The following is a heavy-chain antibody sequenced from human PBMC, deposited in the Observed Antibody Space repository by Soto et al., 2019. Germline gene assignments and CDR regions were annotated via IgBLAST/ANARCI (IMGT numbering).Heavy chain of an antibody. CDR3: AKDRIQLWPPYYYYYGMDV. Sequence: GGSLRLSCAASGFTFSSYAMSWVRQAPGKGLEWVSAISGSGGSTYYADSVKGRFTISRDNSKNTLYLQMNSLRAEDTAVYYCAKDRIQLWPPYYYYYGMDVWGQGTTVNVSS. V-gene: IGHV3-23*01. CDR1: GFTFSSYA. CDR2: ISGSGGST. D-gene: IGHD5-18*01. J-gene: IGHJ6*02.